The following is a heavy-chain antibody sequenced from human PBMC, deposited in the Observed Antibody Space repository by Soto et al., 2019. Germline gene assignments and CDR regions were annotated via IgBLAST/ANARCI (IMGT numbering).Heavy chain of an antibody. CDR2: IYYGGNT. CDR3: ANSVGMGWFDP. Sequence: PSETLSLTCTVSGGSVSTNNYYWSWIRQPPGKGLEWIGYIYYGGNTNFNPSLKSRVTISVNTSKNQFSLKLSSVTAADTAVYYCANSVGMGWFDPWGQGTLVTVSS. V-gene: IGHV4-61*01. D-gene: IGHD7-27*01. CDR1: GGSVSTNNYY. J-gene: IGHJ5*02.